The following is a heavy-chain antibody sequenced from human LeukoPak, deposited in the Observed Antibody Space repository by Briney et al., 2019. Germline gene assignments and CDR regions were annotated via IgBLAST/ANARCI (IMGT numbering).Heavy chain of an antibody. D-gene: IGHD3-16*01. CDR3: ARRAVTSYLYYYYYYMDV. V-gene: IGHV3-30*02. Sequence: PGGSLRLSCAASGFTFTSYGMHWVRQAPGKGLEWVTFIRYDGGNKYYADSVKGRFTISRDNSKNTLYLQMNSLRAEDTAVYYCARRAVTSYLYYYYYYMDVWGKGTTVTISS. CDR1: GFTFTSYG. J-gene: IGHJ6*03. CDR2: IRYDGGNK.